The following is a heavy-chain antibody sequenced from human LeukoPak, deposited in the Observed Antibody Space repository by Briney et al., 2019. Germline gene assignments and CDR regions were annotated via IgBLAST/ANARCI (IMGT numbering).Heavy chain of an antibody. J-gene: IGHJ5*02. CDR1: GYTFIDYY. V-gene: IGHV1-2*02. CDR2: INPNSGGT. Sequence: RASVKVSCKTSGYTFIDYYVHWVRKAPGQGLEWLGWINPNSGGTSNAQMLQGRVTLTRDTSINTAYMELRRLTSDDTAVYYCARGGYYGSGNDFRFDPWGQGTLVTVSS. CDR3: ARGGYYGSGNDFRFDP. D-gene: IGHD3-10*01.